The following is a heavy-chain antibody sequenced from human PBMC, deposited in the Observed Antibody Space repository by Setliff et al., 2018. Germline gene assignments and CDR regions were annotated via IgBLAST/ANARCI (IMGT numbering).Heavy chain of an antibody. J-gene: IGHJ4*02. V-gene: IGHV3-7*01. CDR1: GFTFGSYL. CDR3: AKFVGYTYGYDY. D-gene: IGHD5-18*01. Sequence: GSLRLSCAASGFTFGSYLMNWVRQAPGKGLEWVANISPDGSEKYYADSVKGRFTISRDNAKNSLFLQMNSLRAEDTAPYYCAKFVGYTYGYDYWGRGTLVTVSS. CDR2: ISPDGSEK.